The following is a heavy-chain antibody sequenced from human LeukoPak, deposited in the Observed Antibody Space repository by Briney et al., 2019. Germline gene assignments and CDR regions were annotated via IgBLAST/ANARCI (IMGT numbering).Heavy chain of an antibody. CDR3: ARGGLDYGGKEIDY. D-gene: IGHD4-23*01. V-gene: IGHV4-34*01. CDR2: INHSGST. CDR1: GGSFGGYY. J-gene: IGHJ4*02. Sequence: SETLSLTCAVYGGSFGGYYWSWIRQPPGKGLEWIGEINHSGSTNYNPSLKSRVTISVDTSKNQFSLKLSSVTAADTAVYYCARGGLDYGGKEIDYWGQGTLVTVSS.